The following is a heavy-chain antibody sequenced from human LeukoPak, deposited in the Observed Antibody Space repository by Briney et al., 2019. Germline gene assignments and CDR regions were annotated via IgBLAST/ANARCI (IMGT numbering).Heavy chain of an antibody. CDR1: GFTFSDFY. V-gene: IGHV3-11*01. CDR2: ISSSGSTI. Sequence: PGGSLRLSCAASGFTFSDFYMSWIRQAPGKGLEWVSYISSSGSTIYYADSVKGRFTISRDNAKNSLYLQMNSLRAEDTAVYYCARRRYNWNAIDYWGQGTLVTVSS. D-gene: IGHD1-20*01. CDR3: ARRRYNWNAIDY. J-gene: IGHJ4*02.